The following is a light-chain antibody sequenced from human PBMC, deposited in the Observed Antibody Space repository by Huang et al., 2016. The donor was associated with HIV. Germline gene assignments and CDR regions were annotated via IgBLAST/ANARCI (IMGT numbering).Light chain of an antibody. CDR2: CAA. CDR3: QQYNNWPT. CDR1: QSVSSN. Sequence: IVMTQSPATLSVSPGERATLSCRASQSVSSNLAWYQQKPGQAPRLLIYCAATRATGIPARFSGSGSGTEFTLTISSLQSEDFAVYYCQQYNNWPTFGPGTKVDIK. J-gene: IGKJ3*01. V-gene: IGKV3-15*01.